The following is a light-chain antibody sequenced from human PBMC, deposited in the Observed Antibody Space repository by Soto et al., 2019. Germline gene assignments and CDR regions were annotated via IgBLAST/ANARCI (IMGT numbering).Light chain of an antibody. CDR2: EGS. CDR3: NSYTSSGTDV. J-gene: IGLJ1*01. V-gene: IGLV2-18*02. Sequence: QSALTQPPSVSGSPGQSVTISCTGTSSDVGSYNGVSWYQQPPGTAPKLIIYEGSTRPSGVPDRFSGSKSGNTASLTISGLQAEDEADYYCNSYTSSGTDVFGTGTKLTVL. CDR1: SSDVGSYNG.